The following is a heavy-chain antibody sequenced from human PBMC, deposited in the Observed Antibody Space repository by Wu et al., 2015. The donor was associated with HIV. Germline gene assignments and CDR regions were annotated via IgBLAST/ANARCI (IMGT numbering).Heavy chain of an antibody. CDR2: INPSGGST. D-gene: IGHD4-23*01. CDR3: AKHYGGNSFYSYYMDV. Sequence: QVQLVQSGAEVKKPGASVKVSCKASGYTFTSYYMHWVRQAPGQGLEWMGIINPSGGSTSYAQKFQGRVTMTRDTSTSTVYMELSSLRSEDTAVYYCAKHYGGNSFYSYYMDVWGKGTTVYRLL. CDR1: GYTFTSYY. J-gene: IGHJ6*03. V-gene: IGHV1-46*01.